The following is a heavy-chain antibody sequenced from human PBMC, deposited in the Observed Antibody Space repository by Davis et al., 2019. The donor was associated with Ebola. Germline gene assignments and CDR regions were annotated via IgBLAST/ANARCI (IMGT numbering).Heavy chain of an antibody. CDR1: GFSYGDYW. J-gene: IGHJ6*02. V-gene: IGHV3-7*03. CDR3: ARISINTYYYYGMDV. CDR2: INQDGRET. Sequence: GESLKISCAASGFSYGDYWMNWVRQAPGKGLEWVANINQDGRETYYVDSVKGRFTISRDNAKNSLYLQMNSLRAEDTAVYYCARISINTYYYYGMDVWGQGTTVTVSS.